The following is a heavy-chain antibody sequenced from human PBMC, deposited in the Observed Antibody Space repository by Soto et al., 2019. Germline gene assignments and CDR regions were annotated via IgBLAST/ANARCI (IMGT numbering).Heavy chain of an antibody. J-gene: IGHJ5*02. CDR3: ASIYDSSGYYYGNNWFDP. Sequence: PSETLSLTCTVSGGSISSGDYYWSWIRQPPGQGLEWIGYIYRSGSTYYNPSLKSRVTISVDTSKNQFSLKLSSVTAADTAVYYCASIYDSSGYYYGNNWFDPWGQGTLVTVSS. D-gene: IGHD3-22*01. CDR1: GGSISSGDYY. V-gene: IGHV4-30-4*01. CDR2: IYRSGST.